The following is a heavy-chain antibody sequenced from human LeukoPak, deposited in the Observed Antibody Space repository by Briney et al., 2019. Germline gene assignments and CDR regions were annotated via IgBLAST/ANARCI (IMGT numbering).Heavy chain of an antibody. CDR2: IYHSGST. CDR3: ARGGYCSSTSCYVFDS. D-gene: IGHD2-2*01. V-gene: IGHV4-4*02. J-gene: IGHJ4*02. CDR1: GGSIISSNW. Sequence: PSETLSLTCAVSGGSIISSNWWSWVRQPPGKGLEWIGEIYHSGSTNYNPSLKSRVTISVGKSKSQFSLELTSVTAADTALYYCARGGYCSSTSCYVFDSWGQGTLDTVSS.